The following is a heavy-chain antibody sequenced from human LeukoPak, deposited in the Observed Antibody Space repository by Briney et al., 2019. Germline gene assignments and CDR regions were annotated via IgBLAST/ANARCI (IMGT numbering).Heavy chain of an antibody. Sequence: GGSLRPSCLASGFTFGSYDMHWVRLPPGKGLEWVSAIDTADDTYYVDSVKGRFTISRDNLKNSLFLHINSLRAEDTAVYYCARIAVAGTGSSFDYWGQGTLVTVSS. CDR3: ARIAVAGTGSSFDY. D-gene: IGHD6-19*01. CDR2: IDTADDT. V-gene: IGHV3-13*01. CDR1: GFTFGSYD. J-gene: IGHJ4*02.